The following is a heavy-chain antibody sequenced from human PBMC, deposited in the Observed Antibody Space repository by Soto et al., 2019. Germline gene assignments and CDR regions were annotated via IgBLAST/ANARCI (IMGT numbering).Heavy chain of an antibody. J-gene: IGHJ6*02. D-gene: IGHD6-13*01. Sequence: QVQLVQSGAEVKKPGSSVKVSCKASGGTFSSYTISWVRQAPGQGLEWMGGIIPIFGTANYAQKFQGRVTITADESTSTAYMELSSLRSEDTAVYYCARDITAPYSSSEYGMDVWGQGTTVTVSS. CDR1: GGTFSSYT. CDR2: IIPIFGTA. CDR3: ARDITAPYSSSEYGMDV. V-gene: IGHV1-69*01.